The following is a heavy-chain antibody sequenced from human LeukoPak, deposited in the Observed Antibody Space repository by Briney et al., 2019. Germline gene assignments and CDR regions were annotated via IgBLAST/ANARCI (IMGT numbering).Heavy chain of an antibody. D-gene: IGHD3-9*01. Sequence: SETLSLTCAVYGGSFSGYYWSWIRQPPGKGLECIGEINHSGSTNYNPSLKSRVTISVDTSKNQFSLKLSSVTAADTAVYYCARGRLRYFDWNPRGFDYWGQGTLVTVSS. J-gene: IGHJ4*02. CDR2: INHSGST. CDR1: GGSFSGYY. V-gene: IGHV4-34*01. CDR3: ARGRLRYFDWNPRGFDY.